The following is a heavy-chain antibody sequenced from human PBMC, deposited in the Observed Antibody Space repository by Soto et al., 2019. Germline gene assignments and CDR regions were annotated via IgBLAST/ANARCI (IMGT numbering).Heavy chain of an antibody. V-gene: IGHV3-7*03. CDR3: ARVSPHYYDSSGYNYFDY. CDR2: IKQDGSEK. D-gene: IGHD3-22*01. J-gene: IGHJ4*02. CDR1: GFTFSSYW. Sequence: PGGSLILSCAASGFTFSSYWMSWVRQAPGKGLEWVANIKQDGSEKYYVDSVKGRFTISRDNAKNSLYLQMNSLRAEDTAVYYCARVSPHYYDSSGYNYFDYWGQGTLVTVYS.